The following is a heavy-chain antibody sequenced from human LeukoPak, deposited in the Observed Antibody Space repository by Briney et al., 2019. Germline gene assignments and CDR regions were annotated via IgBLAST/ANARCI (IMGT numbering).Heavy chain of an antibody. V-gene: IGHV3-21*01. CDR2: ISSSSTYI. D-gene: IGHD3-22*01. CDR3: ARDGSAYYNENTGFRGEFDS. CDR1: GFTFSRYT. Sequence: GSLRLSCAASGFTFSRYTMNWVRQAPGKGLEWVSTISSSSTYIYYADSVRGRFTISRDNTKGSLYLQMNSLRAEDAAVYYCARDGSAYYNENTGFRGEFDSWGQGALVTVSS. J-gene: IGHJ4*02.